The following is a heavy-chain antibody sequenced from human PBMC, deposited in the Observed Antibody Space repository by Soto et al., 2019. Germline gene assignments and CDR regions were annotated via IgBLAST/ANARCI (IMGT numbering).Heavy chain of an antibody. D-gene: IGHD2-2*01. CDR3: ARKGYCSSTSCSNYYYGMDV. Sequence: QVQLVQSGAEVKKPGSSVKVSCKASGGTFSSYAISWVRQAPGQGLEWMGGIIPIFGTANYAQKFQGRVTITADESTSTAYRELSSLRSEDTAVYYCARKGYCSSTSCSNYYYGMDVWGQGTTVTVSS. V-gene: IGHV1-69*01. CDR2: IIPIFGTA. J-gene: IGHJ6*02. CDR1: GGTFSSYA.